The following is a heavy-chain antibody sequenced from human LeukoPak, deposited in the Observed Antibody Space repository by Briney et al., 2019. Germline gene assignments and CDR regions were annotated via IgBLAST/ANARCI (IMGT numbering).Heavy chain of an antibody. D-gene: IGHD3-9*01. J-gene: IGHJ4*02. CDR2: IYYSGST. CDR1: GGSLSSYY. CDR3: ARTPGDNFDY. V-gene: IGHV4-59*01. Sequence: SETLSLTCTVTGGSLSSYYWSWIRQPPGKGLEWIGYIYYSGSTNYNPSLKSRVTISVDTSKNQFSLKLSSVTAADTAVYYCARTPGDNFDYWGQGTLVTVSS.